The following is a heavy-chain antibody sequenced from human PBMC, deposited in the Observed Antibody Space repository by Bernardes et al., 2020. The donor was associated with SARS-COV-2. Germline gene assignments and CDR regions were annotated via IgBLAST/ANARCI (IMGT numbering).Heavy chain of an antibody. J-gene: IGHJ4*02. D-gene: IGHD1-26*01. CDR2: ISSSSSYI. Sequence: GGSLRLSCAASGFIFSSYSMNWVRQAPGKGLEWVSSISSSSSYIYYADSVKGRFTISRDNAKNSMYLQMNRLRAEDTAVYYCARDLNSGSYFGTFDYWGQGTLVTVSS. CDR1: GFIFSSYS. V-gene: IGHV3-21*01. CDR3: ARDLNSGSYFGTFDY.